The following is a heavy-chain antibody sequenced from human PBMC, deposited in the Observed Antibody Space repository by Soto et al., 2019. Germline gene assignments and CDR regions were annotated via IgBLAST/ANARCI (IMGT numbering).Heavy chain of an antibody. V-gene: IGHV3-74*01. Sequence: EVQLVESGGDLVQPGGSLRLSCAASGFTFTSYWMHWVRQTPGKGLVWVSRIKPDGSRTSYADSVKGRFTISRDNAKNTLYLQMNSLGAEDTAVYYCARVAVTTYYFDYWGHGTLVTVSS. CDR1: GFTFTSYW. CDR2: IKPDGSRT. J-gene: IGHJ4*01. CDR3: ARVAVTTYYFDY. D-gene: IGHD4-17*01.